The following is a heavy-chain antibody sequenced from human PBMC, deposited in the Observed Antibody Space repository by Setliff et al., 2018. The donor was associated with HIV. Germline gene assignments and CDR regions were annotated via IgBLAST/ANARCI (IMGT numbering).Heavy chain of an antibody. Sequence: SETVSLTCTVSGGSISTSNYYWGWVRQPPGKGLEWVGNVDYTGSTYYNPSLKSRVTISVDTSKNQFSLRLNSVTAADTAVYYCARQGNIVVVTSFDYWGQGTLVTVSS. CDR1: GGSISTSNYY. V-gene: IGHV4-39*07. J-gene: IGHJ4*02. CDR3: ARQGNIVVVTSFDY. CDR2: VDYTGST. D-gene: IGHD2-21*02.